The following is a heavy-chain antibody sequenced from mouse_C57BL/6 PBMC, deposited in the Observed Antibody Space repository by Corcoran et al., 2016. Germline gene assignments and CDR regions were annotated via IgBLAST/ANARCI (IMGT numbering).Heavy chain of an antibody. CDR2: INTYSGVP. D-gene: IGHD2-4*01. CDR3: ARDGDYDVHWYFDV. CDR1: GYTFTTYG. V-gene: IGHV9-3*01. Sequence: QIQLVQSGPELKKPGETVKISCKASGYTFTTYGMSWVKQAPGKGLKWMGWINTYSGVPTYADDFKGRFAFSLETSASTAYLQINNLKNEDTATYFCARDGDYDVHWYFDVWGTGTTVTVSS. J-gene: IGHJ1*03.